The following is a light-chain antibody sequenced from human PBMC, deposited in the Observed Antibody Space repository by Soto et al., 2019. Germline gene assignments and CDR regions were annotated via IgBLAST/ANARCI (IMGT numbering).Light chain of an antibody. Sequence: DIQMTQSPSTLSASIADRVTITCRASQSISSWLAWYQQKPGEAPKLLIHEPSNLATGVPSRFSGSGSGTEFTLTISSLQPDDFATYYCQQYKSYWTFGQGTKVEIK. J-gene: IGKJ1*01. CDR1: QSISSW. V-gene: IGKV1-5*03. CDR3: QQYKSYWT. CDR2: EPS.